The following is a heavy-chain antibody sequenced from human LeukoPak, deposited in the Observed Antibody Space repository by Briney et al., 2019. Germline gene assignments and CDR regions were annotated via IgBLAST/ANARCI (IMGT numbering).Heavy chain of an antibody. CDR2: ISYDGSNK. J-gene: IGHJ4*02. CDR3: AFRGGGY. Sequence: GGSLRLSCAASGFTFSSYGMHWVRQAPDKGLEWVAVISYDGSNKYYADSVKGRFTISRDNSKNTLYLQMNSLRAEDTAVCYCAFRGGGYWGQGTLVTVSS. D-gene: IGHD3-10*01. CDR1: GFTFSSYG. V-gene: IGHV3-30*03.